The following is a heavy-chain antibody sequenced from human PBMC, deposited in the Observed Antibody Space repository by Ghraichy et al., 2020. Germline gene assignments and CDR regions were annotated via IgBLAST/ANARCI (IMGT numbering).Heavy chain of an antibody. CDR1: GGSVSSSGYY. CDR2: ISYSGST. CDR3: VRGDSYCGSTTCYGAIDAVDI. J-gene: IGHJ3*02. V-gene: IGHV4-31*03. Sequence: SETLSLTCTVSGGSVSSSGYYWNWIRQYPGKGLEWIGYISYSGSTYYNPSLKSRLTISVDTSKNQFSLKLNSVNAADTAVYFCVRGDSYCGSTTCYGAIDAVDIWGQGTLVTVSS. D-gene: IGHD2-2*01.